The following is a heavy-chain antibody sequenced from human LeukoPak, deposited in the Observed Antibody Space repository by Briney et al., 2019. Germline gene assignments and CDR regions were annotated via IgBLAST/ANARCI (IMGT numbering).Heavy chain of an antibody. D-gene: IGHD3-22*01. CDR1: GGSISSYY. J-gene: IGHJ6*03. Sequence: SETLSLTCTVSGGSISSYYWSWIRQPAGKGLEWIGRIYTSGSTNYNPSLKSRVTMSVDTSKNQFSLKLSSVTAADTAVYYCAREDGDSSGYHYYYYYYMDVWGKGTTVTISS. V-gene: IGHV4-4*07. CDR2: IYTSGST. CDR3: AREDGDSSGYHYYYYYYMDV.